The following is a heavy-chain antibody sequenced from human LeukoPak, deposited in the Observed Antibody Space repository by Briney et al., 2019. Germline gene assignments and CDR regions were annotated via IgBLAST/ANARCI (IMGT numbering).Heavy chain of an antibody. CDR1: GFTFSTYT. CDR2: ITSSSSTI. J-gene: IGHJ4*02. CDR3: ARDERGSGDL. D-gene: IGHD3-22*01. V-gene: IGHV3-48*01. Sequence: GGSLRLSCAASGFTFSTYTMNWVRQAPGKGLEWVSYITSSSSTIYYADSVKGRFTISRDNAKNSLYLQMNSLRAEDTAVYYCARDERGSGDLWGQGTLVAVSS.